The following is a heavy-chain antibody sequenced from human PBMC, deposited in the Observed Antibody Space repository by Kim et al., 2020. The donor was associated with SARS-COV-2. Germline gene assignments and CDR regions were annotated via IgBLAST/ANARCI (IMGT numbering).Heavy chain of an antibody. Sequence: GGSLRLSCADSGFTVTTYWMHWVRQAPGKGLEWVSRIKSEGTGITYADSVKGRFTISRDNANNTLYLQMDNLRDDDTAVYYCASDTVLYGLDVWRQGTMVTVSS. V-gene: IGHV3-74*03. D-gene: IGHD4-4*01. CDR2: IKSEGTGI. J-gene: IGHJ6*02. CDR1: GFTVTTYW. CDR3: ASDTVLYGLDV.